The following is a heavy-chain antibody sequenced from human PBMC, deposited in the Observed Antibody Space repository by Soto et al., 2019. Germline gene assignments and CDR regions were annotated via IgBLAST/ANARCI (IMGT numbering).Heavy chain of an antibody. CDR2: ISGSGGST. V-gene: IGHV3-23*01. CDR1: GFNFSSYA. CDR3: AKSEQLVPFAV. J-gene: IGHJ4*02. Sequence: VVSLSLSYTASGFNFSSYAMSWLRQAPGKGLEWVSAISGSGGSTYYADSVKGRFTISRDNSKNTLYLQMNSLRAEVTAVYYCAKSEQLVPFAVWGQGTLVTV. D-gene: IGHD6-6*01.